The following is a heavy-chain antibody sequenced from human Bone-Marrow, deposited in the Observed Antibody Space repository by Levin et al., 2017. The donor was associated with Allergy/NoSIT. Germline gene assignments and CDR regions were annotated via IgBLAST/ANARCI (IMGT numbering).Heavy chain of an antibody. Sequence: NSSETLFLTCTVSGGSISSYYWSWIRQPPGKGLEWIGYTYYSGGTKYNPSLKSRVTISVDTSKNQFSLRLSSVTAADTAVYYCARQGYCSSTSCFTPVFDYWGQGTLVTVSS. V-gene: IGHV4-59*08. CDR1: GGSISSYY. D-gene: IGHD2-2*01. J-gene: IGHJ4*02. CDR3: ARQGYCSSTSCFTPVFDY. CDR2: TYYSGGT.